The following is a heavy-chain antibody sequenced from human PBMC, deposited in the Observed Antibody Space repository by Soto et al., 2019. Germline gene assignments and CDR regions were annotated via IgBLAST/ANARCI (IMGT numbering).Heavy chain of an antibody. Sequence: SETLCLSCTVAGDSSSSYYWNWIRKKPGKGLEWIGYVSFSGSPSYNPSLKSRVTISVDTSKNQFSLRLSSVTAADTAVYYCARSREMYYYDSSGYYAHWGQGTRVTVSS. D-gene: IGHD3-22*01. CDR3: ARSREMYYYDSSGYYAH. J-gene: IGHJ4*02. CDR1: GDSSSSYY. CDR2: VSFSGSP. V-gene: IGHV4-59*01.